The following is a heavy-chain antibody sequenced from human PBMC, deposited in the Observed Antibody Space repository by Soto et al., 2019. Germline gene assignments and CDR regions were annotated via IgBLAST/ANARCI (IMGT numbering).Heavy chain of an antibody. CDR3: AKDVDYDYGDYGWFDP. J-gene: IGHJ5*02. CDR1: GFTFSSYA. V-gene: IGHV3-23*01. Sequence: GGSLRLSCAASGFTFSSYAMSWVRQAPGKGLEWVSAISGSGGSTYYADSVKGRFTISRDNSKNTLYLQMNSLRAEDTAVYYCAKDVDYDYGDYGWFDPWGQGTLVTVSS. CDR2: ISGSGGST. D-gene: IGHD4-17*01.